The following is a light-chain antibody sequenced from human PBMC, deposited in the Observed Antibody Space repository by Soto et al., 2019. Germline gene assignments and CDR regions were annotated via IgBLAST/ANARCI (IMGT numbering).Light chain of an antibody. V-gene: IGLV1-44*01. CDR2: SNN. J-gene: IGLJ2*01. Sequence: QSVLTQPPSASGTPGQRVTISCSGSTSNIGGNTVNWYQQLPGTAPKLLIYSNNHRPSGVPARFSGSKSGTSASLAISRLQSEDEAAYYCAAWDDSLKAVTFGGGTKLTVL. CDR3: AAWDDSLKAVT. CDR1: TSNIGGNT.